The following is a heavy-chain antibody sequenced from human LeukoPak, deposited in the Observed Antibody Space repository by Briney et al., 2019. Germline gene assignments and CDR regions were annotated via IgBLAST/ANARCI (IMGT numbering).Heavy chain of an antibody. Sequence: GGSLRLSCAASGFTFSSYWMHWVRHAPGRGLVWVSRINSDGRSTSYADSVKGRFTISRDNAKNTLYLQMNSLISEYTAVYYCARDREGYIPNDWGQGTLVTVSS. CDR3: ARDREGYIPND. V-gene: IGHV3-74*01. CDR1: GFTFSSYW. J-gene: IGHJ4*02. CDR2: INSDGRST. D-gene: IGHD6-13*01.